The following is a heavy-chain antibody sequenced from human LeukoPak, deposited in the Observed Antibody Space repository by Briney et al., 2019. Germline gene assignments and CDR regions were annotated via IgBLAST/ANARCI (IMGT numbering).Heavy chain of an antibody. V-gene: IGHV4-59*01. CDR3: ARARTGSWAYDY. D-gene: IGHD6-13*01. J-gene: IGHJ4*02. CDR2: IYYSGST. Sequence: SETLSLTCTVSGGSISSYYWSWIRQSPGKGLEWIGYIYYSGSTNYNPSLKSRVTISVDTSKNQFSLKLSSVTATDTAVYYCARARTGSWAYDYWGQGTLVTVSS. CDR1: GGSISSYY.